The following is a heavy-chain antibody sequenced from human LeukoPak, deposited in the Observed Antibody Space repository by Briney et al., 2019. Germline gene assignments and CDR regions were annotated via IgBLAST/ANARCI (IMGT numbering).Heavy chain of an antibody. Sequence: GGSLRLSCAASGFTFSSYSMNWVRQAPGKGLEWVSYISSSSSTIYYADSVKGRFTISRDNAKNSLYLQMNSLRAEDTAVYYCARVNYDFWSGYYRTGGFDPWGQGTLVTVSS. V-gene: IGHV3-48*01. D-gene: IGHD3-3*01. CDR3: ARVNYDFWSGYYRTGGFDP. CDR2: ISSSSSTI. J-gene: IGHJ5*02. CDR1: GFTFSSYS.